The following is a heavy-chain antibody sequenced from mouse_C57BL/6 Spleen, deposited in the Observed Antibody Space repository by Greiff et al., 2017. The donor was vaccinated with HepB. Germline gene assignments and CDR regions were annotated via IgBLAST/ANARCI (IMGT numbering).Heavy chain of an antibody. V-gene: IGHV1-52*01. CDR3: AREGGIYGQYYFDY. D-gene: IGHD1-1*02. J-gene: IGHJ2*01. CDR2: IDPSDSET. CDR1: GYTFTSYW. Sequence: VQLQQPGAELVRPGSSVKLSCKASGYTFTSYWMHWVKQRPIQGLEWIGNIDPSDSETHYNQKFKDKATLTVDKSSSTAYMQLSSLTSEDSAVYYCAREGGIYGQYYFDYWGQGTTLTVSS.